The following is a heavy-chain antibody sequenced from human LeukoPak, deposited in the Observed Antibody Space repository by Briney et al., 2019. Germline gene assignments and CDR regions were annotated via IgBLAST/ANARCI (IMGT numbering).Heavy chain of an antibody. V-gene: IGHV1-2*06. D-gene: IGHD6-13*01. J-gene: IGHJ4*02. CDR3: APSICAAGSRSPPYYFVY. CDR1: GYTFTGYY. Sequence: ASGKVSCKASGYTFTGYYMYWVRQAPGPGLGGMGRINPNSSGTNYSQKFHGKVPMTRDTSISTAYMELSRLRSDDTAVYYCAPSICAAGSRSPPYYFVYWGQGTLVTVSS. CDR2: INPNSSGT.